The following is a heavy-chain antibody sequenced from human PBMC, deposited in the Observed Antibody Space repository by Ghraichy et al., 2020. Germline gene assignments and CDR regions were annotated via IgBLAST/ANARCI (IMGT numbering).Heavy chain of an antibody. D-gene: IGHD4-11*01. V-gene: IGHV3-30*02. J-gene: IGHJ4*02. CDR1: GFTFRSFG. CDR2: ISSNGRTQ. CDR3: AKEQYSPFDD. Sequence: GGSLRLSCAASGFTFRSFGMHWVRQAPGKGLEWVAFISSNGRTQHYGDSVKGRCTISRDNSKNTLYLQLNNLGPEDTAVYYCAKEQYSPFDDWGQGTLVTVSS.